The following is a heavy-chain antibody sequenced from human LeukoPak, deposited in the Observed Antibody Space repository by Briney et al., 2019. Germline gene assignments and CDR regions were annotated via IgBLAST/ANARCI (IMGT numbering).Heavy chain of an antibody. V-gene: IGHV3-23*01. CDR2: IGGSVSSM. CDR1: GFTFSSYV. Sequence: GGSLRLSCAASGFTFSSYVMSWVRQAPGKGLEWVSHIGGSVSSMFYAASVEGRFAISRDNSKNTLLLQMNNLRVEDTAVYYCAKRGNSWDLFDYWGQGTLVTVSS. CDR3: AKRGNSWDLFDY. J-gene: IGHJ4*02. D-gene: IGHD6-13*01.